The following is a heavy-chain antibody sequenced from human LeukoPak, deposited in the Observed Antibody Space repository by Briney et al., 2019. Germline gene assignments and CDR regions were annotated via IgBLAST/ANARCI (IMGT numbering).Heavy chain of an antibody. D-gene: IGHD3-22*01. CDR2: IIPIFGTA. J-gene: IGHJ4*02. CDR3: ARRGPHYYDSSGYFDFDY. Sequence: SVKVSCKASGGTFSSYAISWVRQAPGQGLGWMGGIIPIFGTANYAQKFQGRVTITADESTSTAYMELSSLRSEDTAVYYCARRGPHYYDSSGYFDFDYWGQGTLVTVSS. CDR1: GGTFSSYA. V-gene: IGHV1-69*13.